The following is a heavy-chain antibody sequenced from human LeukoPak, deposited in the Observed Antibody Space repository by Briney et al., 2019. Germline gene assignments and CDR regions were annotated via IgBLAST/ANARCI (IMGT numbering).Heavy chain of an antibody. D-gene: IGHD3-9*01. Sequence: GGSLRLSCAASGFTFSSYGMHWVRQAPGKGLEWVSAISGSGGSTYYADSVKGRFTISRDNSKNTLYLQMNSLRAEDTAVYYCAKDYDILTGYLDFDYWGQGTLVTVSS. CDR3: AKDYDILTGYLDFDY. CDR2: ISGSGGST. CDR1: GFTFSSYG. J-gene: IGHJ4*02. V-gene: IGHV3-23*01.